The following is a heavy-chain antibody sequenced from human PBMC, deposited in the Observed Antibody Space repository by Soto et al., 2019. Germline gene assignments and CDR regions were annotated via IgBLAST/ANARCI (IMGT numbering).Heavy chain of an antibody. J-gene: IGHJ4*02. CDR1: GFTFSSYA. Sequence: GGSLRLSCAASGFTFSSYAMSWVRQAPGKGLEGLEWVSAISGSGGSTYYADSVKGRFTISRDDSKNTLYLQVNSLRAEDTAVYYCAKGRGNSSIGGLDYWGQGTLVTVSS. V-gene: IGHV3-23*01. CDR2: ISGSGGST. D-gene: IGHD6-6*01. CDR3: AKGRGNSSIGGLDY.